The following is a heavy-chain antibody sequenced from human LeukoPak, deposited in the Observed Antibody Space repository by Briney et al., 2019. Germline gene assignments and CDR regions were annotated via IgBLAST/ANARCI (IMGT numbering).Heavy chain of an antibody. J-gene: IGHJ3*02. CDR2: IYTSGST. CDR1: GGSISRYY. Sequence: SETLSLTCTVSGGSISRYYWSWIRQPAGKGLEWIGRIYTSGSTNYNPSLKSRVTMSVDTSKNQFSLKLSSVTAADTAVYYCARVKNRGSVLGAFDIWGQGTMVTVSS. D-gene: IGHD3-10*01. V-gene: IGHV4-4*07. CDR3: ARVKNRGSVLGAFDI.